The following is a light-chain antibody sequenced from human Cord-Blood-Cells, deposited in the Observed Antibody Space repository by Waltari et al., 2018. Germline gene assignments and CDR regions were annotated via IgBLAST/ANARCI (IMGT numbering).Light chain of an antibody. CDR2: STS. J-gene: IGLJ3*02. Sequence: QNVVTQDPSLTVSPGGTVTPTLSPRTAPVTIGSHPNWFQQKPGQAPRALIYSTSNKHPWTPARVSGSLLGGKAALTLSGVQPEDEAEYYCLLYYGGARVFGGGTKLTVL. CDR3: LLYYGGARV. V-gene: IGLV7-43*01. CDR1: TAPVTIGSH.